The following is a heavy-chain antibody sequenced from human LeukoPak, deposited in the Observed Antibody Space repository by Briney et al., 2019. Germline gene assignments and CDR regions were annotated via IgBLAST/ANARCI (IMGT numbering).Heavy chain of an antibody. CDR1: GGSISSYY. CDR3: ARRGVVPAAFNAFDI. D-gene: IGHD2-2*01. Sequence: PSETLSLTRTVSGGSISSYYWSWIRQPPGKGLEWIGYIYYSGSTNYNPSLKSRVTISVDTSKNQFSLKLSSVTAADTAVYYCARRGVVPAAFNAFDIWGQGTMVTVSS. CDR2: IYYSGST. J-gene: IGHJ3*02. V-gene: IGHV4-59*01.